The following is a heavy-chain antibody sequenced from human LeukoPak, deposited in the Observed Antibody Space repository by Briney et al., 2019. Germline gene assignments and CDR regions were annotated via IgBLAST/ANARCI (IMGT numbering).Heavy chain of an antibody. CDR1: GGSISSYY. CDR2: IYYSGST. D-gene: IGHD5-24*01. CDR3: ARDAGRDGYNLDY. J-gene: IGHJ4*02. Sequence: SETLSLTCTVSGGSISSYYWSWIRQPPGKGLEWIGYIYYSGSTNYNPSLKSRVTISVDTSKNQFSLMLSSVTAADTAVYYCARDAGRDGYNLDYWGQGTLVTVSS. V-gene: IGHV4-59*01.